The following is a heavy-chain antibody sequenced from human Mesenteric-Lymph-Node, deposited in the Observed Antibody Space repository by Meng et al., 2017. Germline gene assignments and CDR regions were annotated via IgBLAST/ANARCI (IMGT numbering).Heavy chain of an antibody. CDR3: ASNPTGTRGNWFDP. Sequence: GQRQESGPGLVKPSQTLSLPCTVSGGSISSGDYYWSWIRQPPGKGLEWIGYIYYSGSTYYNPSLKSRVTISVDTSKNQFSLKLSSVTAADTAVYYCASNPTGTRGNWFDPWGQGTLVTVSS. CDR1: GGSISSGDYY. D-gene: IGHD1-7*01. V-gene: IGHV4-30-4*01. J-gene: IGHJ5*02. CDR2: IYYSGST.